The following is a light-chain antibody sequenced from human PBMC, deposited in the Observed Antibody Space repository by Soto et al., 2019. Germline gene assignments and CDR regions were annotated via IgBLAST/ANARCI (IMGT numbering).Light chain of an antibody. CDR3: SSYVGSDVF. J-gene: IGLJ2*01. Sequence: QSALTQPPSASGSPGQSVSISCTGASSGVGAYNYVSWYQQHPGKAPKLMIFEDAKRPSGVPDRFSGSKSGNTASLPVSGLQAEDEADYYCSSYVGSDVFFGGGTKLTVL. CDR1: SSGVGAYNY. CDR2: EDA. V-gene: IGLV2-8*01.